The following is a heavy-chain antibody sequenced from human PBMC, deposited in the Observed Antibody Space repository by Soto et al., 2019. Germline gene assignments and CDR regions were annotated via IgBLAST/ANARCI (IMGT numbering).Heavy chain of an antibody. CDR2: ISFDGTKK. CDR1: GFTFNIYA. D-gene: IGHD4-17*01. Sequence: QAQLVESGGGVVQPGRSLRLSCAASGFTFNIYALHWVRQAPGKGLEWVAVISFDGTKKYYSDSVKGRFTIGRDNLKNALYLQMSNLRVEDAALYLCAREVDYGYRYINYGLDVCGQGTTVTVSS. CDR3: AREVDYGYRYINYGLDV. V-gene: IGHV3-30-3*01. J-gene: IGHJ6*02.